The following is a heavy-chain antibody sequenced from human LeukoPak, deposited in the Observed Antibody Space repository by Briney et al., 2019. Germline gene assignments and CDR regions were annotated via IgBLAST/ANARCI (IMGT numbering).Heavy chain of an antibody. CDR3: AKDFKYYDFWSGYPNYGMDV. CDR2: ISYDGSNK. Sequence: GGSLRLSCAASGFTFSSYGMHWVRQAPGKGLEWVAVISYDGSNKYYADSVKGRFTISRDNSKNMLYLQMNSLRAEDTAVYYCAKDFKYYDFWSGYPNYGMDVWGQGTTVTVSS. V-gene: IGHV3-30*18. D-gene: IGHD3-3*01. J-gene: IGHJ6*02. CDR1: GFTFSSYG.